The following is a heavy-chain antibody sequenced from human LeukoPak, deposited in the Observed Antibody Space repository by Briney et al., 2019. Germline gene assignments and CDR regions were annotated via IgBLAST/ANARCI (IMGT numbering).Heavy chain of an antibody. CDR2: MSPNSGDT. V-gene: IGHV1-8*01. J-gene: IGHJ4*02. CDR1: GYTFTSYD. CDR3: ARGPPNWGYDY. D-gene: IGHD7-27*01. Sequence: ASVKVSCKASGYTFTSYDFNWVRQATGQRPEWMGWMSPNSGDTGCAQKFQDRVTMTRNTSISTAYMELSSLRSDDTAVYYCARGPPNWGYDYWGPGTLVTVSS.